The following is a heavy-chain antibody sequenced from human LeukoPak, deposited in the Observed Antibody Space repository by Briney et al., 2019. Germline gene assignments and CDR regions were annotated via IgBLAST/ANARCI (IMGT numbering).Heavy chain of an antibody. Sequence: GGSLRLSCVASGFTFSSYGMNWVRQAPGKGLEWVSFISTSSGTTYYADSAKGRFTISRDNAKNSLYLQMNSLRDEDTAVYYCARADKWNSDNWGQGTLVTVSS. CDR3: ARADKWNSDN. V-gene: IGHV3-48*02. D-gene: IGHD1-20*01. J-gene: IGHJ4*02. CDR1: GFTFSSYG. CDR2: ISTSSGTT.